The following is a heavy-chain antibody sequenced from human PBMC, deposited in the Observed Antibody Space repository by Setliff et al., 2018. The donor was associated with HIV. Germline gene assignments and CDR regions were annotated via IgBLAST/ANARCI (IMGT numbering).Heavy chain of an antibody. CDR1: GFTFSSYA. Sequence: GSLRLSCSASGFTFSSYAMHWVRQAPGKGLEYVSAISSNGGSTYYADSVKSRFTISRDNSKNTLYLQMSSLRAEDTAVYYCVKARVDGDYYYYYYMDVWGEGTTVTVSS. D-gene: IGHD4-17*01. CDR3: VKARVDGDYYYYYYMDV. V-gene: IGHV3-64D*09. J-gene: IGHJ6*03. CDR2: ISSNGGST.